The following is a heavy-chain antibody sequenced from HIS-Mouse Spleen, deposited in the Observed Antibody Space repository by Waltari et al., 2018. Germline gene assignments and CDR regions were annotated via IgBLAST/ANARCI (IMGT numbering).Heavy chain of an antibody. D-gene: IGHD6-13*01. Sequence: QLQLQESGPGLVKPSETLSLTCTVSGGSISSSSYYWGWIRQPPGKGLEWIGSIHYSGRTYYTPSLKSRVTISVDTSKNQFSLKLSSVTAADTAVYYCAREIPYSSSWYDWYFDLWGRGTLVTVSS. CDR1: GGSISSSSYY. V-gene: IGHV4-39*07. CDR2: IHYSGRT. CDR3: AREIPYSSSWYDWYFDL. J-gene: IGHJ2*01.